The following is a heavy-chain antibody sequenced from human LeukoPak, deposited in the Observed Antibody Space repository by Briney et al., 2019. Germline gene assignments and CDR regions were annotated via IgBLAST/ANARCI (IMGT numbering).Heavy chain of an antibody. CDR1: GFTFSNYG. D-gene: IGHD3/OR15-3a*01. J-gene: IGHJ4*02. CDR3: ARDRQGLVSY. V-gene: IGHV3-23*01. Sequence: TGGSLRLSCAASGFTFSNYGMSWVRQAPGKGLEWVSAISGRGGSTYYADSVKGRFTTSRDNSKNTLYLQMNSLRAEDTAVYYCARDRQGLVSYWGQGTLVTVSS. CDR2: ISGRGGST.